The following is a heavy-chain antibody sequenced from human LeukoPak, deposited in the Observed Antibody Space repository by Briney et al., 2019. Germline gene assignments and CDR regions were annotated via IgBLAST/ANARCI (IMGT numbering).Heavy chain of an antibody. V-gene: IGHV3-23*01. CDR1: GFTFSSYA. CDR2: ISGSGGST. D-gene: IGHD2-21*02. Sequence: PGGSLRLSCAASGFTFSSYAMSWVRQAPGKGLEWVSAISGSGGSTYYADSVKGRFTISRDNSKNTLYLQMNSLRAEDTAVYYRAKTRVVTAIESWNYFDYWGQGTLVTVSS. J-gene: IGHJ4*02. CDR3: AKTRVVTAIESWNYFDY.